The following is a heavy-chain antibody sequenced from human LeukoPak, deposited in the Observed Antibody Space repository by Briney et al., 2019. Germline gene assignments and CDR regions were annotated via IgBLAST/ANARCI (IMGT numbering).Heavy chain of an antibody. CDR3: ARGFKSGGWLFTN. V-gene: IGHV3-23*01. Sequence: GGSLRLSCAASGFSFSSYAMSWVRQAPGKGLEWVSLISTSGTATYYADSVKGRFTISRDNSKNTMYLQMNSLGAEDTALYYCARGFKSGGWLFTNGGRGTLVTVSS. CDR2: ISTSGTAT. J-gene: IGHJ4*02. CDR1: GFSFSSYA. D-gene: IGHD3-9*01.